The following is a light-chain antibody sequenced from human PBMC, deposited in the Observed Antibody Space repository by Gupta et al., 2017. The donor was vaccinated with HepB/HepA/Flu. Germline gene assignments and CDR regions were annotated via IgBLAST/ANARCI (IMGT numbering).Light chain of an antibody. CDR3: AVWDDRLNGLL. V-gene: IGLV1-44*01. CDR1: RANIGSNT. CDR2: GND. Sequence: QSVLTQPPSAFGTPGPTLPISPSGSRANIGSNTVNWFQQFPATAPKVLIYGNDQRPSGVPDRFSGSKSGTSASLAISRLLSEDEADYYCAVWDDRLNGLLFGGGTKLIVL. J-gene: IGLJ2*01.